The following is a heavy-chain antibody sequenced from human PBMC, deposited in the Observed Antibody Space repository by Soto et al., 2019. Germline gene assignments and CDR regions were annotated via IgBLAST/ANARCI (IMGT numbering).Heavy chain of an antibody. J-gene: IGHJ4*02. CDR3: ARGGAYKIDY. D-gene: IGHD1-20*01. V-gene: IGHV3-48*02. CDR1: GFTLSSYS. Sequence: EVQLVESGGGLVQPGGSLRLSCAASGFTLSSYSMNWVRQAPGKGLEWVPYISSSSRTIYYADSVKGRFTISRDNAKNSLWLQMNSLRDEDTAVYYCARGGAYKIDYWGQGTLVTVSS. CDR2: ISSSSRTI.